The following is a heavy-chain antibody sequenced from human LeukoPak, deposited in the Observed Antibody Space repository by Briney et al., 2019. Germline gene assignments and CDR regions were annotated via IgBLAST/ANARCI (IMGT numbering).Heavy chain of an antibody. CDR3: ARVWGRSWPYYFDY. D-gene: IGHD6-13*01. Sequence: SETLSLTCAVYGGSFSGYYWSWIRQPPGKGLEWVGEINHSGSTNYNPSLKRRVTISVDTSKNQFSLKLSSVTAADTAVYYCARVWGRSWPYYFDYWGQGTLVTVSS. V-gene: IGHV4-34*01. CDR2: INHSGST. CDR1: GGSFSGYY. J-gene: IGHJ4*02.